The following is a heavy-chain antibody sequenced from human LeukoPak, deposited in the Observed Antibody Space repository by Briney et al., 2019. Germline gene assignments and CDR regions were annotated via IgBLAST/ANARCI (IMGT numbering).Heavy chain of an antibody. V-gene: IGHV3-33*01. D-gene: IGHD6-19*01. CDR2: IWYDGSNK. CDR3: ARDGTGSNSGWYIH. Sequence: PGRSLRPSCAASGFTFSSHGMHWVRQAPGKGLEWVAVIWYDGSNKYYADSVKGRFTISRDNSKNTLYLQMNSLRAEDTAVYYCARDGTGSNSGWYIHWGQGALVTVSS. J-gene: IGHJ4*02. CDR1: GFTFSSHG.